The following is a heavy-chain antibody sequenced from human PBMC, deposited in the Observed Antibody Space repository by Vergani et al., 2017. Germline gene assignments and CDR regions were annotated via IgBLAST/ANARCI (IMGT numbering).Heavy chain of an antibody. V-gene: IGHV4-31*01. J-gene: IGHJ6*03. CDR3: ARGRVATXMSTLDYYYYMGV. CDR1: GAYVGSGGYY. Sequence: QVQLQESGPGLVKASQTLSLTCSVSGAYVGSGGYYWSWVRQRPGMGLDWIGYIYYSGTTYYNPSLESLLTISLDTSENHLSLKLTSVTAADTAVYYCARGRVATXMSTLDYYYYMGVWGKGTTVIVSS. CDR2: IYYSGTT. D-gene: IGHD2-15*01.